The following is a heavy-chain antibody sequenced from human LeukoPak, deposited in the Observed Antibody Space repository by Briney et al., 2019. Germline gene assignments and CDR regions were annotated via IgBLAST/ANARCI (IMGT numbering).Heavy chain of an antibody. CDR2: INPNSGGT. D-gene: IGHD6-19*01. J-gene: IGHJ5*02. Sequence: GASVKVSCKASGYTFTGHYMHWVRQAPGQGLEWMGWINPNSGGTNYAQKFQGRVSMTGDTSISTSYMELSRLSSDDTAVYYCARVGSSGWDTFEQSPTWDQGTLVTVSS. V-gene: IGHV1-2*02. CDR1: GYTFTGHY. CDR3: ARVGSSGWDTFEQSPT.